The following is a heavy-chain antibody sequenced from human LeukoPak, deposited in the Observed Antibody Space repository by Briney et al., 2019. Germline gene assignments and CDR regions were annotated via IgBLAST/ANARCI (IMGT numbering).Heavy chain of an antibody. Sequence: ASVKVSCKASGYTFTSYGVTWVRQAPGQGLEWMGWISGYNGNTNYAQRLQGRVTMITDTSTSTAYMELRSLRSDDTAVYYCARWAGGGYFDYWGRGTLVTVSS. CDR1: GYTFTSYG. CDR2: ISGYNGNT. CDR3: ARWAGGGYFDY. D-gene: IGHD3-10*01. J-gene: IGHJ4*02. V-gene: IGHV1-18*01.